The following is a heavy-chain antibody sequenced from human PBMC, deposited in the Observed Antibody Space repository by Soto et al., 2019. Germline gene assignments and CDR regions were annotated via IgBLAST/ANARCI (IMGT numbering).Heavy chain of an antibody. Sequence: SETLSLTCTVSGGSISSYYWSWIRQPPGKGLEWIGYIYYSGSTNYNPSLKSRVTISVDTSKNQFSLKLSSVTAADTAVYYCARAGAPRFLEWLSENWFDPWGQGTLVTVSS. CDR2: IYYSGST. CDR3: ARAGAPRFLEWLSENWFDP. D-gene: IGHD3-3*01. V-gene: IGHV4-59*01. J-gene: IGHJ5*02. CDR1: GGSISSYY.